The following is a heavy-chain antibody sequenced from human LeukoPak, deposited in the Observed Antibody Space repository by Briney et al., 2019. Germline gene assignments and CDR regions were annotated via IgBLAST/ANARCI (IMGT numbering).Heavy chain of an antibody. CDR1: GYTFPIYW. V-gene: IGHV5-51*01. CDR3: ARQDGSATYYYDL. Sequence: GESLKISCKGSGYTFPIYWIAWARQVPGEGLEWMGTSYPGDSDTRYSPSFQGQVTISADKSISTAYLQWSSLKASDTAMYFCARQDGSATYYYDLWGQGTLVTVSS. CDR2: SYPGDSDT. D-gene: IGHD3-10*01. J-gene: IGHJ4*02.